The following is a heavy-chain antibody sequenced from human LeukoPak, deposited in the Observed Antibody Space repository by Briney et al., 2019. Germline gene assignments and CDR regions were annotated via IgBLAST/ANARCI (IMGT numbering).Heavy chain of an antibody. CDR1: GFTFSHAW. D-gene: IGHD3/OR15-3a*01. V-gene: IGHV3-15*01. CDR2: IKSEADGGTA. CDR3: STTSLGGQMLMIWYLDN. J-gene: IGHJ4*02. Sequence: GGSLRLSCAASGFTFSHAWMSWVRQAPGKGLEWVGQIKSEADGGTADYAAPVKGRFTISRDDSKNTLYLQMNSLKVEGTAVYYCSTTSLGGQMLMIWYLDNWGQGTLVTVSS.